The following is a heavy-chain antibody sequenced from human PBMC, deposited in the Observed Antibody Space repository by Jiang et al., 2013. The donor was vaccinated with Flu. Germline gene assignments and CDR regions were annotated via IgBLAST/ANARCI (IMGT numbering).Heavy chain of an antibody. D-gene: IGHD5-12*01. Sequence: QTLSLTCAISGDSVSSNSAAWNWIRQSPSRGLEWLGRTYYRSKWYNDYAVSVKSRITINPDTSKNQFSLQLNSVTPEDTAVYYCARGKGYSGYHTSGAFDYWGQGTLVTVSS. CDR3: ARGKGYSGYHTSGAFDY. V-gene: IGHV6-1*01. CDR1: GDSVSSNSAA. J-gene: IGHJ4*02. CDR2: TYYRSKWYN.